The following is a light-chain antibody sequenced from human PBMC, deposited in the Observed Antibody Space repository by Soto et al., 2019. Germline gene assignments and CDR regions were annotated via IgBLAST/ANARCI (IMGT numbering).Light chain of an antibody. V-gene: IGLV1-40*01. CDR3: QSFDSSLSGSV. CDR2: GNS. CDR1: SSNSGAGYD. Sequence: QSVLTQPPSVSGAPGQRVTISCTGSSSNSGAGYDVHWYQQLPGTAPKLLIYGNSNRPSGVPDRFSGSKSGTSASLAITGLHAEDEADYYCQSFDSSLSGSVFGGGTKLTVL. J-gene: IGLJ3*02.